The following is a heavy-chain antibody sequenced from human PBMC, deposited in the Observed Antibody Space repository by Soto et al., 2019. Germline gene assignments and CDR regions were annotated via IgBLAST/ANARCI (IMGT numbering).Heavy chain of an antibody. CDR2: INAGNGNT. Sequence: ASVKVSCKASGYTFTSYAMHWVRQAPGQRLEWMGWINAGNGNTKYSQKFQGRVTITRDTSASTAYMELSSLRSEDTAVYYCARVGCSSTSCYYYYGMDVWGQGTTVTVSS. CDR3: ARVGCSSTSCYYYYGMDV. V-gene: IGHV1-3*01. J-gene: IGHJ6*02. CDR1: GYTFTSYA. D-gene: IGHD2-2*01.